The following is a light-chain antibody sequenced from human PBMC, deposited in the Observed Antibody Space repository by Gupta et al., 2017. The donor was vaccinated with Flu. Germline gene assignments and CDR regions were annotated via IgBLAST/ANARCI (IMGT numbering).Light chain of an antibody. Sequence: EVVLTQSPGTLSLSPGDRATLSCRASQSLTSSYVAWYQQKPGQSPKLLIFGASSRATGIPDRFSGGGSGTDFTLTISRLEPEDIAIYYCQQDDLSPKTFGQGTKVEV. CDR1: QSLTSSY. CDR3: QQDDLSPKT. V-gene: IGKV3-20*01. CDR2: GAS. J-gene: IGKJ1*01.